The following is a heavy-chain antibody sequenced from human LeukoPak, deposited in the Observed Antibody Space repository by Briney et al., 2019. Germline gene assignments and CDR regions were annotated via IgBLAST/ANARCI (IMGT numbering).Heavy chain of an antibody. CDR3: TRSSYMC. J-gene: IGHJ4*02. CDR1: GFTFNSYN. CDR2: IRSKAYGGTT. V-gene: IGHV3-49*04. D-gene: IGHD6-6*01. Sequence: GGSLRLSCAASGFTFNSYNMNWVRQAPGKGLEWVGFIRSKAYGGTTEYAASVKGRFTISRDDSKSIAYLQMNSLKTEDTAVYYCTRSSYMCWGQGTLVTVSS.